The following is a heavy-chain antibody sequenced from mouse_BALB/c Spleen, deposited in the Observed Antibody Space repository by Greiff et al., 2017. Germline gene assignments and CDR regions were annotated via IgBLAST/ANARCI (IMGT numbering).Heavy chain of an antibody. CDR2: ISSGSSTI. Sequence: EVKLVESGGGLVQPGGSRKLSCAASGFTFSSFGMHWVRQAPEKGLEWVAYISSGSSTIYYADTVKGRFTISRDNPKNTLFLQMTSLRSEDTAMYYCAREGGYDSYFDYWGQGTTLTVSS. V-gene: IGHV5-17*02. CDR1: GFTFSSFG. J-gene: IGHJ2*01. D-gene: IGHD2-4*01. CDR3: AREGGYDSYFDY.